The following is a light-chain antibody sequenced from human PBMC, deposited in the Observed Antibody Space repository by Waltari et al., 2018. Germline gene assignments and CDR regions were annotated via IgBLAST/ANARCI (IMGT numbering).Light chain of an antibody. CDR1: SSTLGHNF. V-gene: IGLV1-51*02. CDR2: END. CDR3: GTWDSSLRLGE. J-gene: IGLJ2*01. Sequence: QSVLTQPPSVSAAPGQQVTISCSGSSSTLGHNFVSLYQQFSGTAPKLLIYENDKRPSGIPDRFSGYKSGTSATLDITGLQTGDEADYYCGTWDSSLRLGEFGGGTRLTVL.